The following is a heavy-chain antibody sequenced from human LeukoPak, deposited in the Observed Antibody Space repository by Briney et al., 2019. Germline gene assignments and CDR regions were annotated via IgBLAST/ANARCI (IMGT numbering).Heavy chain of an antibody. V-gene: IGHV1-58*02. D-gene: IGHD2-21*02. CDR1: GFTFTSSA. J-gene: IGHJ4*02. CDR2: IVVGSGNT. Sequence: SVKVSCEASGFTFTSSAMQWVRQTRGQRLEWIGWIVVGSGNTNYAQQFQERVTITRDMSTTTAYMELSSLRSDDTAIYYCAADFGNNSGGDCYDYWGQGTLVTVSS. CDR3: AADFGNNSGGDCYDY.